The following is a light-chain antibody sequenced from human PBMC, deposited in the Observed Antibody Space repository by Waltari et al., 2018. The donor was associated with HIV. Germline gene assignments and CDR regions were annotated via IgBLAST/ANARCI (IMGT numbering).Light chain of an antibody. CDR3: GAWDNSLSAWV. CDR1: SSNIGNNY. V-gene: IGLV1-51*01. CDR2: DNN. J-gene: IGLJ3*02. Sequence: QSVLTQPPSVSAAPGQKVTISCSGSSSNIGNNYVSWYQQLPRTAPKLLIYDNNTRPSGRPDRFSGSKSGTSATLGITGLQTGDEADYYCGAWDNSLSAWVLGGGTQLTVL.